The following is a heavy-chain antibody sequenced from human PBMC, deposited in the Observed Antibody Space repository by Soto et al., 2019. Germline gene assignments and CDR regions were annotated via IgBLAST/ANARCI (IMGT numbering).Heavy chain of an antibody. J-gene: IGHJ6*02. CDR1: GFTFSSYS. CDR3: ARAVTSPTLYYYYGMDV. V-gene: IGHV3-21*01. CDR2: ISSSSSYI. D-gene: IGHD2-21*02. Sequence: GGSLRLSCAASGFTFSSYSMNWVRQAPGKGLGWVSSISSSSSYIYYADSVKGRFTISRDNAKNSLYLQMNSLRAEDTAVYYCARAVTSPTLYYYYGMDVWGQGTTVTVSS.